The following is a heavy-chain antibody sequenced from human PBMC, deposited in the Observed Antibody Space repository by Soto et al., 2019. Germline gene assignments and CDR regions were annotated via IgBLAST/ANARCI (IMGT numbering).Heavy chain of an antibody. D-gene: IGHD1-1*01. V-gene: IGHV3-30*18. J-gene: IGHJ6*02. CDR2: ISYDGSNK. CDR3: AKATPGGTPYYYYGMDV. CDR1: GFTFISYG. Sequence: GGSLRLSCAASGFTFISYGMHWVRQAPGKGLEWVAVISYDGSNKYYADSVKGRFTISRDNSKNTLYLQMNSLRAEDTAVYYCAKATPGGTPYYYYGMDVWGQGTTVTVSS.